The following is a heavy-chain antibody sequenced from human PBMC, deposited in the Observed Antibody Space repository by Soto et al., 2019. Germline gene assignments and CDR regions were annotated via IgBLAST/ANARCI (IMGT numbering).Heavy chain of an antibody. CDR2: IKQDGSEK. J-gene: IGHJ6*02. V-gene: IGHV3-7*05. CDR1: GFTFSSYW. CDR3: AREGWSYYYYGMDV. D-gene: IGHD6-19*01. Sequence: EVQLVESGGGLVQPGGSLRLSCAASGFTFSSYWMSWVRQAPGKGLEWVANIKQDGSEKYYVDSVKGRFTISRDNAKNSLYLQMNSLRAEDTAVYYCAREGWSYYYYGMDVWGQGPTVTVSS.